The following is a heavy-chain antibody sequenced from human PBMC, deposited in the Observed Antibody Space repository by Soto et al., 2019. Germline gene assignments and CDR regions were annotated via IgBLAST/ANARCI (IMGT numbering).Heavy chain of an antibody. V-gene: IGHV3-7*03. D-gene: IGHD1-26*01. CDR1: GFTFSTYW. Sequence: EVQLVDSGGDLVQPGGSLRLSCAASGFTFSTYWMSWVRQAPGKGLEWVTNIDPDGSQKYYVESVKGRFTISRDNAKNSLYLQMNSLRAEDTAVYYCARDMGPSGAYGYWGQGTLVTVSS. CDR3: ARDMGPSGAYGY. CDR2: IDPDGSQK. J-gene: IGHJ4*02.